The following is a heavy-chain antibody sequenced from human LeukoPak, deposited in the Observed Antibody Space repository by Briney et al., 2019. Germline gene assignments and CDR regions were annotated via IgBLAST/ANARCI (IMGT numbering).Heavy chain of an antibody. J-gene: IGHJ4*02. CDR2: IYTGGGT. CDR1: GGSISSSSYY. D-gene: IGHD1-26*01. CDR3: ARDGAIAPEH. Sequence: SQTLSLTCSVSGGSISSSSYYWSWIRQPAGKGLEWIGRIYTGGGTNYNPSLKSRVTISVDTSKNQFSLKLNSVTAADTAVYYCARDGAIAPEHWGQGTLVTVSA. V-gene: IGHV4-61*02.